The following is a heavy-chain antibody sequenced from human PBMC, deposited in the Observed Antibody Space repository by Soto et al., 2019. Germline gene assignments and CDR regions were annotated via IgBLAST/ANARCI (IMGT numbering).Heavy chain of an antibody. D-gene: IGHD3-3*01. V-gene: IGHV4-31*03. J-gene: IGHJ4*02. Sequence: TLSLTCTVSGGSISRGGYYWSWIRQHPGKGLEWIGYIYYSGSTYYNPSLKSRVTISVDTSKNQFSLKLSSVTAADTAVYYCARSQQYYDFWSGYFDYWGQGTLVTVSS. CDR1: GGSISRGGYY. CDR3: ARSQQYYDFWSGYFDY. CDR2: IYYSGST.